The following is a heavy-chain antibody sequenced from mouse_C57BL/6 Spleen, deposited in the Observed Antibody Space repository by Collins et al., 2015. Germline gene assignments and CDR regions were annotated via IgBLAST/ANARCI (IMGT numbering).Heavy chain of an antibody. V-gene: IGHV1-53*01. CDR1: GYTFTSYW. J-gene: IGHJ3*01. Sequence: QVQLQQPGTELVKPGASVKLSCKASGYTFTSYWIHWVKQRPGQCLEWIGNINPSNGGTGYNEKFKSKAALTVDKSSSTAYTQLSSLTSEDSAVYYCARGYDRFAYWGQGTLVTVSA. D-gene: IGHD2-2*01. CDR2: INPSNGGT. CDR3: ARGYDRFAY.